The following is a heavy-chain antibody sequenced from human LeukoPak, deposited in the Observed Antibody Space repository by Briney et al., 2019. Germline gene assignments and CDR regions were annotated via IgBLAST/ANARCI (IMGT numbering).Heavy chain of an antibody. D-gene: IGHD6-13*01. CDR3: ARDGAAAGLYFDL. V-gene: IGHV3-7*01. CDR1: GFTFSDYW. J-gene: IGHJ4*01. CDR2: IHLNGGEK. Sequence: GGSLRLSCAVSGFTFSDYWMNWVRQAPGKGLEWVASIHLNGGEKSYVDSVKGRLTISGDNPKNSLYLQMSSLRAEDTGVYYCARDGAAAGLYFDLWGQGTLVTVSS.